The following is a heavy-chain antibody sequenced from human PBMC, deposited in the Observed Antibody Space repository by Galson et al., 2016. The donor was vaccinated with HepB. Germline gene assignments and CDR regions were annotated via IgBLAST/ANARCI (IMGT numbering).Heavy chain of an antibody. CDR1: GFTFSSKW. D-gene: IGHD6-19*01. Sequence: SLRLSCAASGFTFSSKWMHWVRQAPGKGLVWVSRINADGTRTNYADSVRGRFTISRDNANNTLYLQMKSLRADDTAVYYCARDSGWEDYYGMDVWGQGTTFSVSS. CDR2: INADGTRT. CDR3: ARDSGWEDYYGMDV. V-gene: IGHV3-74*01. J-gene: IGHJ6*02.